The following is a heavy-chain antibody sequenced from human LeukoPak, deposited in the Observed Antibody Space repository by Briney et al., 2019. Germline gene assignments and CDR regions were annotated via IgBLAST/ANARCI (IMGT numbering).Heavy chain of an antibody. CDR1: GFSFRTHW. V-gene: IGHV3-7*04. J-gene: IGHJ4*02. D-gene: IGHD2-8*01. CDR2: INQDGRKK. Sequence: GGSLRLSCAASGFSFRTHWMSWVRQAPGKGLEWVANINQDGRKKFYVDSVEGRFTISRDDAKTSLFLQMNSLRAEDTAVYYCARGCSDGVCYRDYWGQGTPVTVSS. CDR3: ARGCSDGVCYRDY.